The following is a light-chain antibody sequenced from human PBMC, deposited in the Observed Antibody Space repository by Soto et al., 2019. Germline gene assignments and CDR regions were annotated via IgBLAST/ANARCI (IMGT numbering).Light chain of an antibody. J-gene: IGKJ5*01. CDR3: QQYGGSPPIT. V-gene: IGKV3-20*01. Sequence: EIVLTQSPGTLSLSPGERATLSCRASQSVSSTYLAWYQQKPGQAPRLLIYGASTRATGISDRFSGSGSGTDFTLTISRLEPQDSAVYYCQQYGGSPPITFGQGTRLEMK. CDR2: GAS. CDR1: QSVSSTY.